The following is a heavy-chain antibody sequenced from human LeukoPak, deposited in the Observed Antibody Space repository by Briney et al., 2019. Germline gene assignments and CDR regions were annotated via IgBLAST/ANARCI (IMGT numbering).Heavy chain of an antibody. J-gene: IGHJ5*02. CDR1: GYTFTSYY. Sequence: ASVKVSCKASGYTFTSYYMHWVRQAPGQGLEWMGIINPSGGSTSYAQKFQGRVTMTRDTSTSTVYMELSSLRSEDTAVYYCARDGLSGYCSSTSCYLRGYWFDPWGQEPWSPSPQ. V-gene: IGHV1-46*01. D-gene: IGHD2-2*03. CDR2: INPSGGST. CDR3: ARDGLSGYCSSTSCYLRGYWFDP.